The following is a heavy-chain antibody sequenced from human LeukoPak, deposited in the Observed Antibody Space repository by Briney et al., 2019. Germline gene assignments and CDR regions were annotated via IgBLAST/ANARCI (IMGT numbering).Heavy chain of an antibody. CDR1: GFTFDDYA. J-gene: IGHJ4*02. CDR3: AKDSRDRYCSSTSCYSFDY. CDR2: ISWNSGSI. Sequence: GGSLRLSCAASGFTFDDYAMHWVRQAPGKGLEWVSGISWNSGSIGYADSVKGRFTISRDNAKNSLYLQMNSLRAEDTALYYCAKDSRDRYCSSTSCYSFDYWGQGTLVTVSS. D-gene: IGHD2-2*02. V-gene: IGHV3-9*01.